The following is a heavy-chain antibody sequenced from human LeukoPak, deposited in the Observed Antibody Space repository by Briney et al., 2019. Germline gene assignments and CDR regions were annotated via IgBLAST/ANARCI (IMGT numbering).Heavy chain of an antibody. Sequence: GGSLRLSCAASGVTFSTYAMSWVRHAPGKGLEWVSAISPSGGITYYEDSVKGRFTISRDNSKNTLYLQMNSPRAEDTAVYYCAKGVNYFVLEYWGQGTLVTISS. CDR3: AKGVNYFVLEY. CDR1: GVTFSTYA. V-gene: IGHV3-23*01. J-gene: IGHJ4*02. CDR2: ISPSGGIT. D-gene: IGHD3-10*02.